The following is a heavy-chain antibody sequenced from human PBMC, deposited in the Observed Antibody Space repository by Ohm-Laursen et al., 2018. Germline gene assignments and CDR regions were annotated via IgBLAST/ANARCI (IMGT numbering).Heavy chain of an antibody. D-gene: IGHD1/OR15-1a*01. Sequence: LSLTCTVSGGSVSSGSYYWSWIRQPPGKGLEWIASIAYSGTTYYSPSLKSRVTMSADTSKNQFSLKLSSVTAADTAVYYCASLTGTHLYNWFDPWGQGTLVTVSS. J-gene: IGHJ5*02. V-gene: IGHV4-39*01. CDR3: ASLTGTHLYNWFDP. CDR2: IAYSGTT. CDR1: GGSVSSGSYY.